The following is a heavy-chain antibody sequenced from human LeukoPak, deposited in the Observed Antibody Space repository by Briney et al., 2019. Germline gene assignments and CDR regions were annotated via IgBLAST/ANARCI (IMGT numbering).Heavy chain of an antibody. D-gene: IGHD4-11*01. CDR3: ARYSKPTYYFDY. CDR1: GGSISSYY. Sequence: SETLSLACTVSGGSISSYYWSWIRQPPGKGLEWIGYIYYSGSTNYNPSLKSRVTISVDTSKNQFSLKLSSVTAADTAVYYCARYSKPTYYFDYWGQGTLVTVSS. V-gene: IGHV4-59*08. J-gene: IGHJ4*02. CDR2: IYYSGST.